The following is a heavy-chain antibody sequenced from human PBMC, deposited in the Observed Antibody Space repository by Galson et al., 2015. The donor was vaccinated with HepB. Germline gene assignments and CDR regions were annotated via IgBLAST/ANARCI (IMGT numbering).Heavy chain of an antibody. J-gene: IGHJ3*02. CDR1: GDTFSSYA. Sequence: SVKVSCKASGDTFSSYAVTWVRQAPGQGLEWMGGIIPMFGTANYAQKFQGRVTITADESTSTAYMELSSLRSEDTAVYYCASFGVVIHDAFDIWGQGTMVTVSS. V-gene: IGHV1-69*13. D-gene: IGHD3-3*01. CDR3: ASFGVVIHDAFDI. CDR2: IIPMFGTA.